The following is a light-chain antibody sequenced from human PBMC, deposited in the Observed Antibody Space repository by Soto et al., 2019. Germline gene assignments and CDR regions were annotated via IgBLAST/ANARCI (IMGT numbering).Light chain of an antibody. J-gene: IGKJ2*01. CDR3: MQGSQPPYT. CDR2: EVS. V-gene: IGKV2D-29*01. Sequence: DIVVTQTPLSLSVTPGQPAAISCKSSQIPLNSDAKTYLFWYLQKPGQPPQLLIYEVSNRFFGVPDRFSGSGSGTDFTLKISRVDAEDVGVYYCMQGSQPPYTFGQGTRLEIK. CDR1: QIPLNSDAKTY.